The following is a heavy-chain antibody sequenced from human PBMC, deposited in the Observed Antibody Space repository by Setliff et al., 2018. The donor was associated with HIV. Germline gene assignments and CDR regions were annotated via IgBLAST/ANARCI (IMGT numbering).Heavy chain of an antibody. J-gene: IGHJ4*02. CDR2: IYYSGST. V-gene: IGHV4-59*01. Sequence: SETLSLICTVSGGSISSYYWSWIRQPPGKGLEWIGYIYYSGSTNYNPSLKSRVTISVGTSKNHFSLKLSSVTAADTAVYYCASGEYSYGYRFDYWGQGTLVTVSS. CDR3: ASGEYSYGYRFDY. CDR1: GGSISSYY. D-gene: IGHD5-18*01.